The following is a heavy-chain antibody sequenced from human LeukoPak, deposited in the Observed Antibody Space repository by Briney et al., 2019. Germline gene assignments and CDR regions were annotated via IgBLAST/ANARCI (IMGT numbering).Heavy chain of an antibody. CDR3: ARLSTAQKTTVTTDFDY. CDR1: GYSFTSNW. Sequence: PGESLKISCKGSGYSFTSNWIAWVRQMPGKGLEWMGIIYPGDSDTRYSPSFQGQVTISADKSISTAYLQWSSLKASDTAMYYCARLSTAQKTTVTTDFDYWGQGTLVTVSS. V-gene: IGHV5-51*01. D-gene: IGHD4-17*01. CDR2: IYPGDSDT. J-gene: IGHJ4*02.